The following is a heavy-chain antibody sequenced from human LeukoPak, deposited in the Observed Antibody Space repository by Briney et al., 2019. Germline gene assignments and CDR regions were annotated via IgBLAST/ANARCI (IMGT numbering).Heavy chain of an antibody. CDR3: ASHDYGDSFDY. Sequence: PSETLSLTCTVSGGSISSYYWSWIRQPPGKGLEWIGYIYYSGSTNHNPSLKSRVTISVDTSKNQFSLKLSSVTAADTAVYYCASHDYGDSFDYWGQGTLVTVSS. CDR1: GGSISSYY. J-gene: IGHJ4*02. CDR2: IYYSGST. D-gene: IGHD4-17*01. V-gene: IGHV4-59*08.